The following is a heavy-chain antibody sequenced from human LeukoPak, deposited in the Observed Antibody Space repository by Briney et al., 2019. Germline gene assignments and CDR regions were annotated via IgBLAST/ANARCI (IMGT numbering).Heavy chain of an antibody. D-gene: IGHD5-12*01. CDR2: LYYSGST. CDR3: ARHGNDDFKFDP. CDR1: GGSISSYS. V-gene: IGHV4-59*08. J-gene: IGHJ5*02. Sequence: SETLSLTCTVSGGSISSYSWSWIRQPPGRGLEWIGYLYYSGSTNYNPSLKSRVTMSVDTSKNQFSLKLSYVTAADTAVYYCARHGNDDFKFDPWGQGTLVTVSS.